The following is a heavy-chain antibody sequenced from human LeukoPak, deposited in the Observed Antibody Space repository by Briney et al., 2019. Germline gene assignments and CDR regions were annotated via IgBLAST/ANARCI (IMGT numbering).Heavy chain of an antibody. CDR1: GFTFSSYA. CDR2: ISYDGSNK. V-gene: IGHV3-30-3*01. J-gene: IGHJ4*02. Sequence: PGGSLRLSCAASGFTFSSYAMHWVRQAPGKGLEWVAVISYDGSNKYYADSVKGRFTISRDNSKNTLYLQMNSLRAEDTALYYCAKGIDRYYDSSGYPWYFDYWGQGTLVTVSS. D-gene: IGHD3-22*01. CDR3: AKGIDRYYDSSGYPWYFDY.